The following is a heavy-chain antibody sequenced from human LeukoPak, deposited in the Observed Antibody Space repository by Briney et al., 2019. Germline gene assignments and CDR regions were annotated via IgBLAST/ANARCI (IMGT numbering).Heavy chain of an antibody. V-gene: IGHV4-59*08. Sequence: SETLSLTCAVSGGSINSHYWVWIRQPPGKGLQWIGDIYYTGKINYNPFLKSRVNITLDTSKDHLSLNLTSVLAADTAIYYCVRRDTGWNYFDYWGQGVLVTVSS. CDR1: GGSINSHY. CDR3: VRRDTGWNYFDY. D-gene: IGHD6-19*01. CDR2: IYYTGKI. J-gene: IGHJ4*02.